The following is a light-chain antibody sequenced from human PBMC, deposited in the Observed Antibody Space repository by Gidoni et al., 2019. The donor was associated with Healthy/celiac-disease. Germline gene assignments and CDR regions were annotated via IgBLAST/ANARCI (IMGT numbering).Light chain of an antibody. Sequence: QMTQSPSTLSASVGDRVTITCRASQSISSWLAWYQQKPGKAPKLLIYKASTLESGVPSRFSGSGSGTEFTLTISSLQPDDFATYYCQQYNSYSGTFGQGTKVEIK. CDR3: QQYNSYSGT. J-gene: IGKJ1*01. CDR2: KAS. CDR1: QSISSW. V-gene: IGKV1-5*03.